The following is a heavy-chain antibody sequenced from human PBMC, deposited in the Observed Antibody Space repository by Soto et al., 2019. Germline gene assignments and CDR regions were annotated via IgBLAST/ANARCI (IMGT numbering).Heavy chain of an antibody. CDR1: GFTFSSYG. Sequence: QVQLVESGGGVVQPGRSLRLSCTASGFTFSSYGMHWVRQAPGKGLEWVAITWSDESRKYYADSVKGRFIISRDNSKNTLFLQMYSMRAEDTAVYYCARGRPRSISTIPLLDNWGQGTLVTVSS. CDR3: ARGRPRSISTIPLLDN. D-gene: IGHD2-21*01. V-gene: IGHV3-33*01. J-gene: IGHJ4*02. CDR2: TWSDESRK.